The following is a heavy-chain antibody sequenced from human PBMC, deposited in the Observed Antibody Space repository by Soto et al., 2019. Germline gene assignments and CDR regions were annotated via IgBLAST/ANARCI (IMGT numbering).Heavy chain of an antibody. V-gene: IGHV4-39*01. D-gene: IGHD3-16*02. J-gene: IGHJ4*02. Sequence: PSETLSLTCTVSGGSISSSSYYWGWIRQPPGKGLEWIGSIYYSGSTYYNPSLKSRVTISVDTSKNQFSLKLSSVTAADTAVYYCARQSWKGRRDYDYIWGSYRSIYYFDYWGQGTLVTVSS. CDR1: GGSISSSSYY. CDR2: IYYSGST. CDR3: ARQSWKGRRDYDYIWGSYRSIYYFDY.